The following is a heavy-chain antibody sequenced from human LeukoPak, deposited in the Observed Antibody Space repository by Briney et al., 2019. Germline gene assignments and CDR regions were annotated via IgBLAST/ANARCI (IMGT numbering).Heavy chain of an antibody. CDR2: INPHSGGT. CDR1: GYTFTDHY. V-gene: IGHV1-2*02. Sequence: ASVKVSCKASGYTFTDHYVHWGRQAPGQGLEWMGWINPHSGGTKYAQKFEDRVTMTRDSSISTAYMELSSLESDDTAVYFCARGRNFGSGIPSGVDVWGQGTTVTVSS. CDR3: ARGRNFGSGIPSGVDV. J-gene: IGHJ6*02. D-gene: IGHD3-10*01.